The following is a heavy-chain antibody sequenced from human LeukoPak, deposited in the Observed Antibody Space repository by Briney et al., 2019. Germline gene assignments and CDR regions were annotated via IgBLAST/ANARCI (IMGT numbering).Heavy chain of an antibody. J-gene: IGHJ4*02. Sequence: LETLSLTCTVSGGSISSHYWSWIRQPPGKGLEWIGYIYYSGSTNYNPSLKSRVTISVDTSKNQFSLKLSSVTAADTAVYYCARDLGGVGGFDYWGQGTLVTVSS. CDR2: IYYSGST. D-gene: IGHD3-10*01. CDR1: GGSISSHY. V-gene: IGHV4-59*11. CDR3: ARDLGGVGGFDY.